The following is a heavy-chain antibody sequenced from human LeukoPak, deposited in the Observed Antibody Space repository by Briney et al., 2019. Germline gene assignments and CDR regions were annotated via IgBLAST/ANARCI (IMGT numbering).Heavy chain of an antibody. CDR1: QFTFINYS. CDR2: ISSGSSYI. D-gene: IGHD4-11*01. J-gene: IGHJ4*02. CDR3: ARDWTTVGPFDY. V-gene: IGHV3-21*01. Sequence: GGSLRLSCAASQFTFINYSMNWVRQAPGKGLEWVSSISSGSSYIYYADSVEGRFTISRDNAKNSLYLQMNSLRAEDTAVYYCARDWTTVGPFDYWGQGTRVTVSS.